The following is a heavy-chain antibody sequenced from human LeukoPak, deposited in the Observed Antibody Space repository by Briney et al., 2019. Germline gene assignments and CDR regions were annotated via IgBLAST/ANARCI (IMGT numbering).Heavy chain of an antibody. CDR1: GFTFSSYW. CDR3: AKLRMVRGVIEKFDY. V-gene: IGHV3-74*01. D-gene: IGHD3-10*01. Sequence: GGSLRLSCAASGFTFSSYWMHWVRQAPGKGLVWVSRINSDGSSTSYADSVKGRFTISRDNSKNTLYLQMNSLRAEDTAVYYCAKLRMVRGVIEKFDYWGQGTLVTVSS. J-gene: IGHJ4*02. CDR2: INSDGSST.